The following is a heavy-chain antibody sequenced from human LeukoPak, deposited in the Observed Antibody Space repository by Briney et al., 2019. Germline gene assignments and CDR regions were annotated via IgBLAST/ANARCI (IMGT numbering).Heavy chain of an antibody. V-gene: IGHV3-30*02. CDR2: IRYDGSNK. CDR3: AKLGDILTGYPYHFDY. J-gene: IGHJ4*02. CDR1: GFTFSSYG. Sequence: GGSLRLSCAASGFTFSSYGMHWVRQAPGKGLEGVAFIRYDGSNKYYADSVKGRFTISRDNSDNTLHLQINSPRGEDTAVYYCAKLGDILTGYPYHFDYWGQGTLVTVSS. D-gene: IGHD3-9*01.